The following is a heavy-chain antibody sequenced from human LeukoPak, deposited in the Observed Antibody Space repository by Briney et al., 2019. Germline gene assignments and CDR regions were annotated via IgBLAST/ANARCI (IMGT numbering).Heavy chain of an antibody. Sequence: TGGSLGLSCAASGFPFAPFWMTWVRQAPGKGPEFVATMNRDGSEVAYGNSVRGRFTISRDNAKNSPYLQMYSLRAEDTAVYYCARGIDEWLYLNYWGQGALVTVSS. CDR3: ARGIDEWLYLNY. V-gene: IGHV3-7*04. D-gene: IGHD3-3*01. CDR1: GFPFAPFW. J-gene: IGHJ4*02. CDR2: MNRDGSEV.